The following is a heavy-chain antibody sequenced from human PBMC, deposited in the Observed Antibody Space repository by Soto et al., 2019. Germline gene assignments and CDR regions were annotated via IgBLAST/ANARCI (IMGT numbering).Heavy chain of an antibody. CDR3: ARFRDFSYWFDP. Sequence: SETLSLTCSVSGGSITSRSYFWGWIRQPPGKGLEWIGNIYYSGNTYYNPSLKSRVTISVDASQSQFSLKLTSVTAADTAVYYCARFRDFSYWFDPWGQGTLVTVSS. V-gene: IGHV4-39*01. J-gene: IGHJ5*02. CDR2: IYYSGNT. D-gene: IGHD3-3*01. CDR1: GGSITSRSYF.